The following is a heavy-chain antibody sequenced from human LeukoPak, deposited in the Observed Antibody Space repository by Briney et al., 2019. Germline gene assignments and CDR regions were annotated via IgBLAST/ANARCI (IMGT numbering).Heavy chain of an antibody. V-gene: IGHV4-34*01. J-gene: IGHJ4*02. CDR1: GGSFSGYY. CDR2: INHSGST. D-gene: IGHD3-10*01. Sequence: SETLSLTCAVYGGSFSGYYWSWIRQPPGKGLEWIGEINHSGSTNYNPSLKSRVTISVDTSKNQFSLKLSSVTAADTAVYYCARASGYGSGSYYNEPLGYWGQGTLVTCSS. CDR3: ARASGYGSGSYYNEPLGY.